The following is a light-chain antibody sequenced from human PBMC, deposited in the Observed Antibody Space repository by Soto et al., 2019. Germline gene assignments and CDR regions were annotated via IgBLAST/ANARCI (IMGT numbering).Light chain of an antibody. V-gene: IGLV1-40*01. J-gene: IGLJ1*01. CDR1: SSNIGAGCD. Sequence: QSVLTRPRSVSRAPGQRVTISCTGSSSNIGAGCDVHWYQQLPGTAPKLLIYGNSNRPSGVPDRFSGSKSGTSASLAITGLQAEDEADYYCQSYDSSLSGYGFGTGTKVTVL. CDR2: GNS. CDR3: QSYDSSLSGYG.